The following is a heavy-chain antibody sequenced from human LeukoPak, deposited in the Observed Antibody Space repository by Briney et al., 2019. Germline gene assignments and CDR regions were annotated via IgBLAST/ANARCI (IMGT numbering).Heavy chain of an antibody. CDR1: GLTFTSYS. D-gene: IGHD5-12*01. V-gene: IGHV3-23*01. CDR2: ISGSGGST. J-gene: IGHJ4*02. Sequence: GRSLSLSCEPSGLTFTSYSMSWVRQPPGSWLEWVSGISGSGGSTYYADSVKGRFTISRDNSKNTLHLQMNSLRAEDTAVYYCAKEVPGPLWLPYFDYWGQGTLVTVSS. CDR3: AKEVPGPLWLPYFDY.